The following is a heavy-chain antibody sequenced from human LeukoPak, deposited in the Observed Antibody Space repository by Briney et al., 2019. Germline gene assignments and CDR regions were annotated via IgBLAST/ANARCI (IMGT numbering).Heavy chain of an antibody. CDR2: ISGDLGST. Sequence: GGSLRLSCADSGFTFNAYAMHWVRQAPGKALEWGSLISGDLGSTYSADSVRGRFPISRDNIKDPLFLQMNSLRTEDTALYYCPKSRGSGTYVFDYWGQGTLVTVSS. D-gene: IGHD3-10*01. CDR1: GFTFNAYA. V-gene: IGHV3-43*02. J-gene: IGHJ4*02. CDR3: PKSRGSGTYVFDY.